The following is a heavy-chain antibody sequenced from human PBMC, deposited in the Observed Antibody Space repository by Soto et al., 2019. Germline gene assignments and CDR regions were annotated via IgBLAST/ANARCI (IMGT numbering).Heavy chain of an antibody. CDR2: ISAYNGNT. Sequence: ASVKVSCKASGYTFTIYGIIWVRQAPGQGLEWMGWISAYNGNTNYAQKLQGRVTMTTDTSTSTAYMELRSLRSDDTAVYYCARVGIVVVPATRLGFWFDPWGQGTLVTVSS. J-gene: IGHJ5*02. CDR3: ARVGIVVVPATRLGFWFDP. CDR1: GYTFTIYG. V-gene: IGHV1-18*01. D-gene: IGHD2-2*01.